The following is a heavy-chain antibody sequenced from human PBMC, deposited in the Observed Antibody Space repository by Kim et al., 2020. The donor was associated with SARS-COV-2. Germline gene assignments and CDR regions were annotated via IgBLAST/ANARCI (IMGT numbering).Heavy chain of an antibody. J-gene: IGHJ6*03. CDR3: ARIYSSYFYMDV. Sequence: YYSPALKSRVTLSADTSKNQFSLSLTSVTAADTAVYYCARIYSSYFYMDVWGKGTSVTVSS. V-gene: IGHV4-39*01.